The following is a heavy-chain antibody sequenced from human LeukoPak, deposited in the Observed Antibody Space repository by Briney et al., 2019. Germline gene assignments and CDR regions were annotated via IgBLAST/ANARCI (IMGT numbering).Heavy chain of an antibody. V-gene: IGHV3-74*01. D-gene: IGHD3-3*01. CDR2: IKGDGIST. CDR1: GFDFSSNW. Sequence: GGSLRLSCAASGFDFSSNWMHWVRHAPGQGLVWVSRIKGDGISTNYADSVKGRFTISRDIAKNTLYLQMNSLRAGDTGVYYCAKDHYWSIDYWGRGTLVTVSS. CDR3: AKDHYWSIDY. J-gene: IGHJ4*02.